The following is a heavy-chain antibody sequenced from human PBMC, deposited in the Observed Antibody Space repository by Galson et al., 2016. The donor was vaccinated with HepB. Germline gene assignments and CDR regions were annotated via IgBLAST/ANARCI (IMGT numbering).Heavy chain of an antibody. D-gene: IGHD1-1*01. CDR2: INSNNGSP. J-gene: IGHJ5*01. CDR1: GHNLNMYA. Sequence: SVKVSCKASGHNLNMYAVHWVRQAPGHRPEWMGWINSNNGSPKYSRNFEGRVPIARDTSSGMVHMELSSLTSEDTAVYYCATAPGRGGVRWRGSRRKDDWDEDSPIKWFDSWGQGTPVTVSS. V-gene: IGHV1-3*01. CDR3: ATAPGRGGVRWRGSRRKDDWDEDSPIKWFDS.